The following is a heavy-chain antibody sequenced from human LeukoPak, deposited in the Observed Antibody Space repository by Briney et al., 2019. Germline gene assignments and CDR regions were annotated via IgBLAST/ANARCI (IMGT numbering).Heavy chain of an antibody. D-gene: IGHD5-18*01. V-gene: IGHV5-51*01. Sequence: GESLKISCKGSGYSFTSYWIGWVRQMPGKGLEWMGIIYPGDSDTRYSPSFQGQVTISADKSISTAYLQWSSLKASDTAMYHCASGASWDTAMVHFDYWGQGTLVTVSS. CDR1: GYSFTSYW. J-gene: IGHJ4*02. CDR3: ASGASWDTAMVHFDY. CDR2: IYPGDSDT.